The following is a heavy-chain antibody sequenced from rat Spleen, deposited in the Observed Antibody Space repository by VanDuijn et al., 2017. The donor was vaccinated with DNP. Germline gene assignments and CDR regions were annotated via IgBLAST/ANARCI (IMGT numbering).Heavy chain of an antibody. V-gene: IGHV3-3*01. Sequence: EVQLQESGPGLVKPSQSLSLTCSVTGYSISGSYRWNWIRKFPGNKLEWMGYINSAGSTHYNPSLKSRISIIRDTSKNQFFLQLNSVTAEDTATYYCARWNIGTSTLDYWGQGVMVTVSS. CDR3: ARWNIGTSTLDY. J-gene: IGHJ2*01. CDR2: INSAGST. D-gene: IGHD1-5*01. CDR1: GYSISGSYR.